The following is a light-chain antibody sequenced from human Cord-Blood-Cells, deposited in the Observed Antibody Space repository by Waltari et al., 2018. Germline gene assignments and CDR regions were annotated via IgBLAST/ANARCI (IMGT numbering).Light chain of an antibody. CDR3: QQSYSTPWT. Sequence: DIQMTQSPSSLSASVVDRVTITCRASQSISSYLNWYQQKQGKAPKLLIYAASSLQSGVPSRFSGSGSGTDFTLTISSLQPEDFATYYCQQSYSTPWTFGQCTKVEIK. CDR1: QSISSY. V-gene: IGKV1-39*01. J-gene: IGKJ1*01. CDR2: AAS.